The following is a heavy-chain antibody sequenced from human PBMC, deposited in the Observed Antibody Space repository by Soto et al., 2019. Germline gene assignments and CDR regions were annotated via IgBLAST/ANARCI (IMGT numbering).Heavy chain of an antibody. D-gene: IGHD1-26*01. CDR3: ARAVGATMVTYLFDY. J-gene: IGHJ4*02. V-gene: IGHV4-4*02. CDR1: GGSISSSNW. CDR2: IYHSGST. Sequence: QVQLQESGPGLVKPSGTLSLTCAVSGGSISSSNWWSWVRQPPGKGLEWIGEIYHSGSTNYNPSLTSRVTIAVDKSKNQFSLKLSSVTAADTAVYYCARAVGATMVTYLFDYWGQGTLVTVSS.